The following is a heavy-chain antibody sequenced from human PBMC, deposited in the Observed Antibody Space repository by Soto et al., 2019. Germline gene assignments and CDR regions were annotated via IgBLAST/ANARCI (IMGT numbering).Heavy chain of an antibody. CDR1: GFTFSSYW. Sequence: EVQLVESGGGLVQPGGSLRLSCAASGFTFSSYWMHWVRQAPGKGLVWVSRINSDGSSTSYADSVKGRFTISRDNAKNTLYLQMNILRAEDTAVYYCARDKYVSVAAAGTACWFDPWGQGTLVTVSS. CDR2: INSDGSST. D-gene: IGHD6-13*01. V-gene: IGHV3-74*01. CDR3: ARDKYVSVAAAGTACWFDP. J-gene: IGHJ5*02.